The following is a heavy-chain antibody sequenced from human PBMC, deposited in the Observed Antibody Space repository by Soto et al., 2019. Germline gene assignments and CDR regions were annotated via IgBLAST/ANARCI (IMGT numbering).Heavy chain of an antibody. D-gene: IGHD3-3*01. CDR3: AKTITTVGVSSTGRGALLDN. CDR2: ISNDGNSE. V-gene: IGHV3-30*18. J-gene: IGHJ4*02. Sequence: QVQLVESGGGVVQPGRSLRLSCAASGFTFSAFGMHWVRQAPGKGLERVAVISNDGNSEHYADSVNGRFTISRDNSKNTFYLQMNSLSVEDTAVYYCAKTITTVGVSSTGRGALLDNWGQGILVSVSS. CDR1: GFTFSAFG.